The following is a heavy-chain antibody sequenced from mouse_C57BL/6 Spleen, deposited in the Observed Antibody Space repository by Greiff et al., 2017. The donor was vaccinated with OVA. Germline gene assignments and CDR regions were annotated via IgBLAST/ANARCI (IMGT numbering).Heavy chain of an antibody. J-gene: IGHJ2*01. V-gene: IGHV5-9*01. D-gene: IGHD2-14*01. Sequence: EVKLMESGGGLVKPGGSLKLSCAASGFTFSSYTMSWVRQTPEKRLEWVATISGGGGNTYYTDSVKGRFTISSDNAKNTLYLQVSSLRSEDTALYYCARQRVRGGCDYWGQGTTLTVSS. CDR1: GFTFSSYT. CDR3: ARQRVRGGCDY. CDR2: ISGGGGNT.